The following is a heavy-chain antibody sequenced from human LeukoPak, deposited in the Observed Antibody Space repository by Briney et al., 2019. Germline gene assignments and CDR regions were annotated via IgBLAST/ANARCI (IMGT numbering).Heavy chain of an antibody. CDR3: ARGLMITFGGTPSYNWFDP. V-gene: IGHV4-34*01. CDR1: GGSFSGYY. D-gene: IGHD3-16*01. J-gene: IGHJ5*02. CDR2: INHSGST. Sequence: PSETLSLTCAVYGGSFSGYYWSWIRQPPGKGLEWIREINHSGSTNYNPSLKGRVTISVDTSKNQFSLKLSSVTAADTAVYYCARGLMITFGGTPSYNWFDPWGQGTLVTVSS.